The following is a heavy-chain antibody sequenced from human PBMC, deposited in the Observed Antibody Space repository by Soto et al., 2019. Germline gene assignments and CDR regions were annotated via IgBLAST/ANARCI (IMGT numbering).Heavy chain of an antibody. CDR2: LYPSDSDT. CDR1: GYSFSSYW. Sequence: GESLKISCKGSGYSFSSYWVAWVRQKPGKDLEWMGILYPSDSDTRYSPSLQGQVIISADKSISTAYLQWTSLKASDSAIYYCARQGRPYSGSLDYWGQGTPVTVSS. CDR3: ARQGRPYSGSLDY. V-gene: IGHV5-51*01. D-gene: IGHD5-12*01. J-gene: IGHJ4*02.